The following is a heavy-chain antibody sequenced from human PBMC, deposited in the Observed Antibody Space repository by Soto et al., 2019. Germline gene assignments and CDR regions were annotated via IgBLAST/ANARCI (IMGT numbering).Heavy chain of an antibody. V-gene: IGHV1-2*02. CDR1: GYTLSDYY. Sequence: ASVKVSCKASGYTLSDYYIHWVRQAPGQGLEWMGWINPNSGGTKYAPKFQGGVTMTRDTSITTAYMELSRLRSGDTAVYYCAREPATAKPEGVDFWGQGTLVTVSS. CDR2: INPNSGGT. CDR3: AREPATAKPEGVDF. D-gene: IGHD1-1*01. J-gene: IGHJ4*02.